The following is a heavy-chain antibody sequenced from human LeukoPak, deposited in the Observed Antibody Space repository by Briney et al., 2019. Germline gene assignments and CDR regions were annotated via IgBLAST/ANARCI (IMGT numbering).Heavy chain of an antibody. V-gene: IGHV4-38-2*02. Sequence: LETLSLTCTVSGFSISSGYYWGWIRQPPGKGLEWIGTIYHSGTTYYSPSLESRVTISVDTSKNQFSLNLRSVTDADTAVYYCARRTSQWLVRGFDYWGQGTLVTVSS. CDR1: GFSISSGYY. D-gene: IGHD6-19*01. CDR2: IYHSGTT. CDR3: ARRTSQWLVRGFDY. J-gene: IGHJ4*02.